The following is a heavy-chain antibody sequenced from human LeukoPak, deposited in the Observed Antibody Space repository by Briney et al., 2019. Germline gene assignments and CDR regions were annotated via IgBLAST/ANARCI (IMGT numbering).Heavy chain of an antibody. D-gene: IGHD5-12*01. CDR1: GGTFSSYA. CDR3: ARDASLPRGYSGYDPSYFDY. V-gene: IGHV1-69*01. CDR2: IIPIFGTA. J-gene: IGHJ4*02. Sequence: SVKVSCKASGGTFSSYAISWVRQAPGQGLEWMGGIIPIFGTANYSQKFQGRVTITADESTSTAYMELSSLRSEDTAVYYCARDASLPRGYSGYDPSYFDYWGQGTLVTVSS.